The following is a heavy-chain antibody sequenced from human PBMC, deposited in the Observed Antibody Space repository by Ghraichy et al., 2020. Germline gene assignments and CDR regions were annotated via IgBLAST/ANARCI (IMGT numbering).Heavy chain of an antibody. Sequence: SETLSLTCAVSGGSISSGGYSWSWIRQPPGKGLEWIGYIYYSGSTYYNPSLKSRVTISVDTSKNQFSLKLSSVTAADTAVYYCARGCDGGSCVFDYWGQGTLVTVSS. V-gene: IGHV4-30-4*07. CDR1: GGSISSGGYS. J-gene: IGHJ4*02. CDR2: IYYSGST. D-gene: IGHD2-15*01. CDR3: ARGCDGGSCVFDY.